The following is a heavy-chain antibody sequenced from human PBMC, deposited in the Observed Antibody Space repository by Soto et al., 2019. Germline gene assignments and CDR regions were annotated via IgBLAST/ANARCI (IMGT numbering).Heavy chain of an antibody. V-gene: IGHV3-23*01. CDR2: ISGSGGST. CDR3: ASGRYNLYDPRFDY. Sequence: GGSLRLSCAASGFTFSSYAMSWVRQAPGKGLEWVSAISGSGGSTYYADSVKGRFTISRGNSKNTLYLQMNSLRSEDTAVYYCASGRYNLYDPRFDYWGQGTLVTVSS. J-gene: IGHJ4*02. D-gene: IGHD1-20*01. CDR1: GFTFSSYA.